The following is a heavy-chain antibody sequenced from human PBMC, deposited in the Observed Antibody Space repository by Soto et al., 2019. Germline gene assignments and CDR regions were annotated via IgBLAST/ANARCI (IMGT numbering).Heavy chain of an antibody. Sequence: QVQLQESGPGLVKPSETLSLTCTVSGGSISSYYWSWIRQPPGKGLEWIGYIYYSGSTNYNPSLKSRVTISVDTSKNPFSLSLKLSSVTAADTAVYYCARVYGDYLDYWGQGTLVTVSS. D-gene: IGHD4-17*01. CDR1: GGSISSYY. CDR2: IYYSGST. V-gene: IGHV4-59*01. CDR3: ARVYGDYLDY. J-gene: IGHJ4*02.